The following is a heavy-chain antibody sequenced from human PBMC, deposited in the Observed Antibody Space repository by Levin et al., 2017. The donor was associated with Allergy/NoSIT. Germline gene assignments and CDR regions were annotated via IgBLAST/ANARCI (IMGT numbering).Heavy chain of an antibody. D-gene: IGHD6-13*01. CDR1: GFTFDDYA. Sequence: GGSLRLSCAASGFTFDDYAMHWVRQAPGKGLEWVSGISWNSGSIGYADSVKGRFTISRDNAKNSLYPQMNSLRAEDTALYYCAKDGAAAGYYGMDVWGQGTTVTVSS. V-gene: IGHV3-9*01. CDR2: ISWNSGSI. J-gene: IGHJ6*02. CDR3: AKDGAAAGYYGMDV.